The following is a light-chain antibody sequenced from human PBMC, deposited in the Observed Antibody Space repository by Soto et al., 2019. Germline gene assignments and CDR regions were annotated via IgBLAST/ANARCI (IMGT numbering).Light chain of an antibody. J-gene: IGKJ4*01. V-gene: IGKV3-20*01. CDR1: RSVSSS. CDR3: QQYGRSPLT. CDR2: DAS. Sequence: EIVMTQSPATLSVSPGERATLSCRASRSVSSSLAWYQQKPGQAPRLLIYDASTRATGIPARFSGSGSGTDFTLTISRLEPEDFAVYYCQQYGRSPLTFGGGTKVDIK.